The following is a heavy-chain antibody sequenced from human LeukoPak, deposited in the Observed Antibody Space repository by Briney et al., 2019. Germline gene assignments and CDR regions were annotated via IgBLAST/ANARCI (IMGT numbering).Heavy chain of an antibody. J-gene: IGHJ5*02. D-gene: IGHD6-6*01. CDR1: GLTLSNYW. CDR3: ATSTYSSSPS. V-gene: IGHV3-7*01. Sequence: AGGSLRLSCAASGLTLSNYWMIWLRQAPGKGLEWVANINEDASKKYYVDSVEGRFTISRDDAKNSLYLQMNSLRAEDTAMYYCATSTYSSSPSWGQGTLVTVSS. CDR2: INEDASKK.